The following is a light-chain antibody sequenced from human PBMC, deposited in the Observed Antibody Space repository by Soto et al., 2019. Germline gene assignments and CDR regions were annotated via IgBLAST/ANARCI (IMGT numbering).Light chain of an antibody. CDR2: AAS. J-gene: IGKJ5*01. CDR1: QSISSY. V-gene: IGKV1-39*01. CDR3: SQIYGTPLNT. Sequence: INMTQSPSSLSASVGDDVPIPCRDSQSISSYLNWYQQKPGKDPKLLIYAASSLQSGGPPRFSGSGSGTDFTLTISSLLHEEDGTRYCSQIYGTPLNTFGQG.